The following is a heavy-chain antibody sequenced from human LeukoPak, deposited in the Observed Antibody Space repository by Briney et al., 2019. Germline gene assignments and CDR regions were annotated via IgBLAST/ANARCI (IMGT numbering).Heavy chain of an antibody. CDR1: GYTFTSNY. V-gene: IGHV1-46*01. Sequence: ASVKVSCKASGYTFTSNYIHWVQQAPGQGLEWMGMIYPRDGSTSYAQKFQGRVTVTRDTSTSAVHMELSGLRSEDTAVYYCARDQEGFDYWGQGTLVTVSS. CDR3: ARDQEGFDY. J-gene: IGHJ4*02. CDR2: IYPRDGST.